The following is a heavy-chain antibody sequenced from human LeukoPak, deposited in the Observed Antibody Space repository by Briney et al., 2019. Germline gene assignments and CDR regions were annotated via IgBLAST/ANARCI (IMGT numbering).Heavy chain of an antibody. CDR3: ARIQGGSFDY. V-gene: IGHV4-61*02. CDR1: GGSISSGTYY. D-gene: IGHD5-18*01. CDR2: MYSSGSA. Sequence: SETLSLTCTVSGGSISSGTYYWSWIRQPAGKGLEWIGRMYSSGSANYNPSLKSRVTISLDTSKNQFSLQLSSVTAADTAVYYCARIQGGSFDYWGQGTLVTVSS. J-gene: IGHJ4*02.